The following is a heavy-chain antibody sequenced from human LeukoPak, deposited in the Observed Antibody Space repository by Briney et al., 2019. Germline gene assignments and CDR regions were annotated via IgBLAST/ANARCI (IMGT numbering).Heavy chain of an antibody. V-gene: IGHV3-21*04. CDR3: ARLAAAGRGDY. J-gene: IGHJ4*02. CDR1: GFTFSSYV. CDR2: ISIGGRNT. D-gene: IGHD6-13*01. Sequence: GGSLRLSCAASGFTFSSYVMTWVRQTPGKGLEWVSTISIGGRNTDYADSVKGRFTISRDNAKNSLYLQMNSLRAEDTAVYYCARLAAAGRGDYWGQGTLVTVSS.